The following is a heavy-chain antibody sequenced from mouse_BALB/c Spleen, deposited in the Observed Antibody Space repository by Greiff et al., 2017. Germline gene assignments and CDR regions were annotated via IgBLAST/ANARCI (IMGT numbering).Heavy chain of an antibody. Sequence: EVKVVESGGGLVQPGGSRKLSCAASGFTFSSFGMHWVRQAPEKGLEWVAYISSGSSTIYYADTVKGRFTISRDNPKNTLFLQMTSLRSEDTAMYYCARSDEGAMDYWGQGTSVTVSS. CDR1: GFTFSSFG. J-gene: IGHJ4*01. CDR2: ISSGSSTI. V-gene: IGHV5-17*02. CDR3: ARSDEGAMDY.